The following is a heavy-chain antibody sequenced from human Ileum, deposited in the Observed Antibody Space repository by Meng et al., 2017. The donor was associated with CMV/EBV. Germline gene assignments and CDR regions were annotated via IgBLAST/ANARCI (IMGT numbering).Heavy chain of an antibody. CDR1: GDNVSSNSGA. J-gene: IGHJ4*02. CDR2: TYYRSKWYN. CDR3: ASWYFDY. Sequence: LTCAIYGDNVSSNSGAWHWVRQSPSRGLEWLGKTYYRSKWYNDYAVSVKSRITITSDTSKNQFSLQLNSVTPEDTAVYYCASWYFDYWGQGTLVTVSS. V-gene: IGHV6-1*01.